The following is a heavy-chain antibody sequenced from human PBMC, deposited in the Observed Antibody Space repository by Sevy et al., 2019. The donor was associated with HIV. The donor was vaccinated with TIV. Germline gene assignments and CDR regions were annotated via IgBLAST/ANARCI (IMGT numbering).Heavy chain of an antibody. D-gene: IGHD1-1*01. CDR3: ALERLSSAVAEYFHN. CDR1: GFTFNFFS. Sequence: GGSLRLSCAASGFTFNFFSMHWVRQAPGKGLEWVATISFDGSNEHYADSVKGRFTISRANSKNSLFLQMNSLRADDSAVYYCALERLSSAVAEYFHNWGQGTLVTVSS. J-gene: IGHJ1*01. CDR2: ISFDGSNE. V-gene: IGHV3-30-3*01.